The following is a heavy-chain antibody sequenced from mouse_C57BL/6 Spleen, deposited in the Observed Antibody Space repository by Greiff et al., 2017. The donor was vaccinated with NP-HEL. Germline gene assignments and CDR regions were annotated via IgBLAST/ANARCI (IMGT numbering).Heavy chain of an antibody. D-gene: IGHD2-3*01. CDR1: GYTFTGYW. Sequence: VKLMESGAELMKPGASVKLSCKATGYTFTGYWIEWVKQRPGHGLEWIGEILPGSGSTNYNEKFKGKATFTADTSSNPAYMQLSSLTTEDSAIYYCARRAYDGYYGFAYWGQGTLVTVSA. V-gene: IGHV1-9*01. CDR2: ILPGSGST. J-gene: IGHJ3*01. CDR3: ARRAYDGYYGFAY.